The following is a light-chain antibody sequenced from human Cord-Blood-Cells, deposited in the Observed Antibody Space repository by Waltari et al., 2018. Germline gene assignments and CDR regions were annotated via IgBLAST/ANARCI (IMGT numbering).Light chain of an antibody. CDR3: QQYNSYPYT. J-gene: IGKJ2*01. CDR2: KAS. CDR1: QSISSW. Sequence: DIQMTQSPSPLSASVGDRVTITSRASQSISSWLAGYQQKPGKAPKLLIYKASSLESGVPSRFSGSGSGTEFTLTISSLQPDDFATYYCQQYNSYPYTFGQGTKLEIK. V-gene: IGKV1-5*03.